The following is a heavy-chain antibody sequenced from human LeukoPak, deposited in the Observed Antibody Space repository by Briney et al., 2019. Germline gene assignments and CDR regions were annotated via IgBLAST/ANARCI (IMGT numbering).Heavy chain of an antibody. D-gene: IGHD6-19*01. CDR1: GFTFDDYA. V-gene: IGHV3-9*01. CDR2: ISWNSGSI. CDR3: ARGDSGQWLGPFDY. Sequence: GRSLRLSCAASGFTFDDYAMHWVRQAPGKGLEGVSGISWNSGSIGYPDSVKGRFTISRDNAKNSLYLQMNSLRAEDTALYYCARGDSGQWLGPFDYWGQGTLVTVSS. J-gene: IGHJ4*02.